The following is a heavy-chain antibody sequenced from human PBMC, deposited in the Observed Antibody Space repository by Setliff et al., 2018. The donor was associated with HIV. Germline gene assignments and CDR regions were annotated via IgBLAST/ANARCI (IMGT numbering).Heavy chain of an antibody. J-gene: IGHJ1*01. Sequence: SETLSLTCTVSGASLNSGSYFWSWVRQPAGKGLEWIGRIYTSGDTNYNPSLKSRVTISMDTSKKQFSLKLRSVTAADTAVYYCAREAEQDYDVVTETLVEGAYIQFWGQGSLLTVSS. CDR2: IYTSGDT. V-gene: IGHV4-61*02. D-gene: IGHD3-9*01. CDR3: AREAEQDYDVVTETLVEGAYIQF. CDR1: GASLNSGSYF.